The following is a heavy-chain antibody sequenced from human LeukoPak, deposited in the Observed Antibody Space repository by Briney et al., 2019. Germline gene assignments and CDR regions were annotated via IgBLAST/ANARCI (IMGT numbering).Heavy chain of an antibody. J-gene: IGHJ4*02. V-gene: IGHV4-34*01. CDR3: ARNPNGGILTAPPFDY. CDR1: GGSISSYY. CDR2: INHSGST. Sequence: SETLSLTCTVSGGSISSYYWSWIRQPPGKGLEWIGEINHSGSTNYNPSLKSRVTISVDTSKNQFSLKLSSVTAADTAVYYCARNPNGGILTAPPFDYWGQGTLVTVSS. D-gene: IGHD3-9*01.